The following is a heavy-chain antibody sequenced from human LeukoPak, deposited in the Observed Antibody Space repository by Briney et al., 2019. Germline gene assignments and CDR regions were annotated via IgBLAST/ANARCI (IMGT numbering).Heavy chain of an antibody. Sequence: GGSLRLSCAASGFTVSSIYMSWVRQAPGKGLEWVSVIYSGGSTYYADSVKGRFTISRDNSKNTLYLQMNSLRAEDTAVYYCVKGSRTSRPYYFDYWGHGTLVTVSS. J-gene: IGHJ4*01. V-gene: IGHV3-53*01. CDR2: IYSGGST. CDR1: GFTVSSIY. D-gene: IGHD2-2*01. CDR3: VKGSRTSRPYYFDY.